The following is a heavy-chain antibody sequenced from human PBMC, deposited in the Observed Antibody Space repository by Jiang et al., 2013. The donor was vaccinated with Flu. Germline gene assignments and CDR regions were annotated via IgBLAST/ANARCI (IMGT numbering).Heavy chain of an antibody. V-gene: IGHV4-34*01. CDR1: GGSFSGYY. CDR3: ARGFHDSSGSTLDY. J-gene: IGHJ4*02. CDR2: INHSGST. Sequence: LLKPSETLSLTCAVYGGSFSGYYWSWIRQPPGKGLEWIGEINHSGSTNYNPSLKSRVTISVDTSKNQFSLKLSSVTAADTAVYYCARGFHDSSGSTLDYWGQG. D-gene: IGHD3-22*01.